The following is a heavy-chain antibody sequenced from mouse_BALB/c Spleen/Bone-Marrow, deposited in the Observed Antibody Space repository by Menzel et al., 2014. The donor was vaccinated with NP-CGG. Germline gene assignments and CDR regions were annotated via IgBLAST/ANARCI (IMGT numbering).Heavy chain of an antibody. Sequence: LQESGSELVRPGASVKLSCKASGYTFTSYWMHWVKQRPGQGLEWIGNIYPGSGSTNYDEKFKSKATLTVDTSSSTAYMQLSSLTSEVSAVYYCTPRLRYWGQGTTLTVSS. CDR2: IYPGSGST. J-gene: IGHJ2*01. D-gene: IGHD1-2*01. V-gene: IGHV1S22*01. CDR3: TPRLRY. CDR1: GYTFTSYW.